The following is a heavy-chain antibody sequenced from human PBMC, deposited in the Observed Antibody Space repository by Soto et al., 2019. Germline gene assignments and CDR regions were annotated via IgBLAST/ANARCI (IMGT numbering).Heavy chain of an antibody. CDR2: ISSESSYI. Sequence: GGSLRLSCAASGFTFSSYSMNWVRQAPGKGLEWVSSISSESSYIYYADSVKGRFTVSSDNAKNSLNLQMNSLRAEDTAVFYCARVTTYYYDSTGYDGIGVFDYWGQGSLVTVSS. D-gene: IGHD3-22*01. CDR1: GFTFSSYS. CDR3: ARVTTYYYDSTGYDGIGVFDY. J-gene: IGHJ4*02. V-gene: IGHV3-21*01.